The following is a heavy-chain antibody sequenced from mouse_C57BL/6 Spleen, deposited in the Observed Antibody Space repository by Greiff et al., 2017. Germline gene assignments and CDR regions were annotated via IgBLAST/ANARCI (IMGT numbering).Heavy chain of an antibody. Sequence: EVQLVESGGGLVKPGGSLKLSCAASGFTFSDYGMHWVRQAPEKGLEWVAYISSGSSTIYYADTVKGRFTISRDNAKNTLFLQMTSLRSEDTAMYYCAKDYSKNYAMDYWGQGTSVTVSS. J-gene: IGHJ4*01. CDR2: ISSGSSTI. V-gene: IGHV5-17*01. CDR1: GFTFSDYG. D-gene: IGHD2-5*01. CDR3: AKDYSKNYAMDY.